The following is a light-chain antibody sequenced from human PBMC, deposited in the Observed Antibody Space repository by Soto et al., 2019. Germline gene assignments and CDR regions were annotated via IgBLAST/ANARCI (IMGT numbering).Light chain of an antibody. J-gene: IGKJ2*03. CDR2: KAS. Sequence: DIQMTQSPSTLSASVGDTVTITCRASQSLSYWLAWYQQKPGQAPKLLIHKASTLESGVPSRFSGSGSGTEFTLTISSLHPDDFAAFYGQQYDRFPYSFGQGTKLDIK. CDR3: QQYDRFPYS. CDR1: QSLSYW. V-gene: IGKV1-5*03.